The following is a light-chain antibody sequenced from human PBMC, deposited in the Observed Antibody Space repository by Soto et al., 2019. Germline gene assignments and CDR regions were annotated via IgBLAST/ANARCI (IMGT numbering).Light chain of an antibody. V-gene: IGKV3-20*01. CDR3: HEYGSSLGT. Sequence: EIVLTQSPGTLSLSPGERATLSCRASQSVSSSYLAWYQQKPGQAPRLLIYGASSRATGIPDSFSGSGSGTDFTLTISCVEPVDFAVYYCHEYGSSLGTFGQGTKLEIK. CDR2: GAS. CDR1: QSVSSSY. J-gene: IGKJ2*01.